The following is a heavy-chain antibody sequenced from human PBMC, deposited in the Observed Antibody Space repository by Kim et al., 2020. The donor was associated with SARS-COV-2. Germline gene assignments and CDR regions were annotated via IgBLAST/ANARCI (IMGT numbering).Heavy chain of an antibody. J-gene: IGHJ5*01. CDR2: IYTSGST. V-gene: IGHV4-61*02. D-gene: IGHD3-10*01. Sequence: SETLSLTCTVSGGSISSGSYYWSWIRQPAGKGLEWIGRIYTSGSTNYNPSLKSRVTISVDTSKNQFSLKLSSVTAADTAVYYCARDVSSWWYGLGSGKYNWFDPWGQGTLVTVSS. CDR1: GGSISSGSYY. CDR3: ARDVSSWWYGLGSGKYNWFDP.